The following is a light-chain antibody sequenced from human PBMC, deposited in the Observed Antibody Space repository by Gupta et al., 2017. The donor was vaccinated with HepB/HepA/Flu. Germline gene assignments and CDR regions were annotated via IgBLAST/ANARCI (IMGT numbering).Light chain of an antibody. CDR3: TSNTRSNTLV. CDR1: SSDFGAYNY. CDR2: DVS. Sequence: QSALTPPTSVAGSPRPQITISWAGTSSDFGAYNYVSSYQQHPGKVPKLMIYDVSNRPSGVSNRFSGSKSGNTASLTISGLQAEDEADYYCTSNTRSNTLVFGGGTKVTVL. J-gene: IGLJ3*02. V-gene: IGLV2-14*03.